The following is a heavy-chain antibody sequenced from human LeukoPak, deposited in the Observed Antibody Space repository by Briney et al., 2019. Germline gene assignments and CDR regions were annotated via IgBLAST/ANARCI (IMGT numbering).Heavy chain of an antibody. D-gene: IGHD3-16*01. CDR1: GFTFSTYW. CDR2: INNDGNST. J-gene: IGHJ1*01. CDR3: ARGRGGGLGD. Sequence: GGSLRLSFAASGFTFSTYWMHWVRQAPGKGLVWVSRINNDGNSTRYADSVKGRFTISRDNAKNTLYLQMSSLRAEDTAAYYCARGRGGGLGDWGPGTLVTVSS. V-gene: IGHV3-74*01.